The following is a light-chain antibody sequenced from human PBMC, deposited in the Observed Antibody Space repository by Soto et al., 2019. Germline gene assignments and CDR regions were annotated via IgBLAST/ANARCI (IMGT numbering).Light chain of an antibody. Sequence: DIQLTQSPSFLSASVGDRVTITCRASQGISTYLAWYQQKPGKAPKLLIYVVSTLQSGVPSRFSGSGSGTEFTLTISSLQPEDLATYYCQQVKSFPFPFGPGTRLEIK. V-gene: IGKV1-9*01. J-gene: IGKJ5*01. CDR1: QGISTY. CDR3: QQVKSFPFP. CDR2: VVS.